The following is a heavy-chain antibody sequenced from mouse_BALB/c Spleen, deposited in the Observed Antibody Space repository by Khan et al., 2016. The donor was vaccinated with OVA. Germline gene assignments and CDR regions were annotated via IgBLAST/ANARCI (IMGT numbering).Heavy chain of an antibody. CDR2: IWSGGTS. Sequence: QVQLQQSGPGLVQPSQSLSITCTVSGFSLTAYGIHWVRQSPGKGLEWLGVIWSGGTSDYNAPFISRLSFSKDNSKSQVFFKMNSLQADDTARYYCARNSYRYDFTYWGQGTLVTVSA. CDR1: GFSLTAYG. J-gene: IGHJ3*01. D-gene: IGHD2-12*01. V-gene: IGHV2-2*01. CDR3: ARNSYRYDFTY.